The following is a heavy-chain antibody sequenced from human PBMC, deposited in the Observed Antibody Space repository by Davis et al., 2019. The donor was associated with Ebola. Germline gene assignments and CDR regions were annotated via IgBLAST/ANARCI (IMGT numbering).Heavy chain of an antibody. J-gene: IGHJ4*02. D-gene: IGHD6-19*01. CDR3: ATLPVAGSVPSNLDY. V-gene: IGHV1-69-2*01. CDR1: GLSFSDYY. CDR2: VDRGDDEI. Sequence: ASVKVSCKVSGLSFSDYYMHWVKQAPGKGPEWMGLVDRGDDEIIYAEKFQGRVTISADRSADTLYMELSSLTSEDTAVYYCATLPVAGSVPSNLDYWGQGTLITVSS.